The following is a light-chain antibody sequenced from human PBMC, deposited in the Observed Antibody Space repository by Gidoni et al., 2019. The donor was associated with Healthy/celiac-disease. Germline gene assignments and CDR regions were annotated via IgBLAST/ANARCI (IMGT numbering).Light chain of an antibody. CDR3: QQYDNLPSYT. V-gene: IGKV1-33*01. CDR1: QDISNY. Sequence: DIQMTQSPSSLSASVGDRVTITCQASQDISNYLNWYQQKPGKAPKLLIYDASNLETGVPPRFSGSGSGTDFTFTISSLQPEDIATYYCQQYDNLPSYTFXQXTKLEIK. CDR2: DAS. J-gene: IGKJ2*01.